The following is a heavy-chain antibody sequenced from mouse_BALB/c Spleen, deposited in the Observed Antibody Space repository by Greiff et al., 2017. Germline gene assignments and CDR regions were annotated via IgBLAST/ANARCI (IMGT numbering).Heavy chain of an antibody. CDR1: GYTFTSYW. D-gene: IGHD1-1*01. Sequence: VQLQQSGAELAKPGASVKMSCKASGYTFTSYWMHWVKQRPGQGLEWIGYINPSTGYTEYNQKFKDKATLTADKSSSTAYMQLSSLTSEDSAVYYCARDYYGYLDYWGQGTTLTVAS. CDR3: ARDYYGYLDY. J-gene: IGHJ2*01. V-gene: IGHV1-7*01. CDR2: INPSTGYT.